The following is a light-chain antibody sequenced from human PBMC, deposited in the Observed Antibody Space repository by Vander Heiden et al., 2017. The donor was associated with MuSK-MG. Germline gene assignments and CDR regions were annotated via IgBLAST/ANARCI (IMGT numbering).Light chain of an antibody. CDR1: SSNIGAGYD. V-gene: IGLV1-40*01. Sequence: QSVLTQPPSVSGAPGHRVTISCTGSSSNIGAGYDVHWYQQLPGTAPKLLIYGNSNRPSGIPDRFSGSKSGTSASLAITGLQAEDEADYYCQSYDSSQRVVFGGGTKLTVL. CDR2: GNS. J-gene: IGLJ2*01. CDR3: QSYDSSQRVV.